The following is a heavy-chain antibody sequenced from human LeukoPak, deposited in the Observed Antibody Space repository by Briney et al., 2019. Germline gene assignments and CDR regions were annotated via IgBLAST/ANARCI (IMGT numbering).Heavy chain of an antibody. CDR1: GFIVSINS. CDR3: ARDEWHDFWSGIRLY. V-gene: IGHV3-66*01. J-gene: IGHJ4*02. CDR2: IYRGGST. Sequence: PGGSLRLSCAASGFIVSINSMSWVRQAPGKGLEWVSTIYRGGSTYYADSVTDRFTISRDNSKNTLYLQMDSLRVEDTAVYYCARDEWHDFWSGIRLYWGQGTLVTVSS. D-gene: IGHD3-3*01.